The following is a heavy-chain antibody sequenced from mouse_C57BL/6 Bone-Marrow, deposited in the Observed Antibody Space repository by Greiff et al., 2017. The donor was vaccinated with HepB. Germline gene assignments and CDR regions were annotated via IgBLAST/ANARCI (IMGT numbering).Heavy chain of an antibody. CDR2: IYPRSGNT. J-gene: IGHJ2*01. Sequence: VHLVESGAELARPGASVKLSCKASGYTFTSYGISWVKQRTGQGLEWIGEIYPRSGNTYYNEKFKGKATLTADKSSSTAYMELRSLTSEDSAVYFCARGYYYGTYYYFDYWGQGTTLTVSS. D-gene: IGHD1-1*01. CDR1: GYTFTSYG. V-gene: IGHV1-81*01. CDR3: ARGYYYGTYYYFDY.